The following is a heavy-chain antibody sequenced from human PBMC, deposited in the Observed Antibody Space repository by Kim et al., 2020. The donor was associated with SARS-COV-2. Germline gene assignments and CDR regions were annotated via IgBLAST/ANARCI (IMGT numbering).Heavy chain of an antibody. D-gene: IGHD4-4*01. Sequence: GGSLRLSCAASGFTFGDYAMHWVRQAPGKGLEWVSGISWNSGSIGYADSVKGRFTISRDNAKNSLYLQMNSLRAEDTALYYCAKDTGYSNDMRGYYYYGMDVWGQGTTVTVSS. V-gene: IGHV3-9*01. CDR3: AKDTGYSNDMRGYYYYGMDV. J-gene: IGHJ6*02. CDR2: ISWNSGSI. CDR1: GFTFGDYA.